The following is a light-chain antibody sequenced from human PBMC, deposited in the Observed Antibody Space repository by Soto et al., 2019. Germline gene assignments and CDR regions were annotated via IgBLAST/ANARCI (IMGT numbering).Light chain of an antibody. V-gene: IGKV1-39*01. CDR1: QSITSY. CDR2: AAS. CDR3: QQSYSTPWT. Sequence: DIQMTQSPSSLSASVGDRVTITCRASQSITSYLNWYQHKPGKAPKLLIYAASSLQSGVPSRFSGSGSGTDFTLTISSLQPEDFATYYCQQSYSTPWTFGQGTKV. J-gene: IGKJ1*01.